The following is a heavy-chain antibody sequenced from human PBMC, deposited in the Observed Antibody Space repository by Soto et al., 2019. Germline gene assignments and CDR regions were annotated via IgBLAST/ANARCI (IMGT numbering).Heavy chain of an antibody. CDR1: GGTFSSYS. D-gene: IGHD4-17*01. CDR2: IIPIFGTA. V-gene: IGHV1-69*13. CDR3: ARVTTVVTQDWFDP. J-gene: IGHJ5*02. Sequence: SVKVSCKASGGTFSSYSISWGRRAPGQGLEWMGGIIPIFGTANYAQKFQGRVTITADESTSTAYMELSSLRSEDTAVYYCARVTTVVTQDWFDPWGQGTLVTVSS.